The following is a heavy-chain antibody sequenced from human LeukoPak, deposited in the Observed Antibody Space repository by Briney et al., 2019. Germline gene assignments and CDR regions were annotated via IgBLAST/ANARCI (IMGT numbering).Heavy chain of an antibody. Sequence: PSETLSLTCTVSGGSISSYYWSWIRQPPGKGLEWIGYIYYSGSTNYNPSLKSRVTISVDTSKNQFSLKLSSVTAADTAVYYCATQYSSSSRGYYYYYYMDVWGKGTTVTVSS. D-gene: IGHD6-6*01. CDR1: GGSISSYY. CDR3: ATQYSSSSRGYYYYYYMDV. CDR2: IYYSGST. J-gene: IGHJ6*03. V-gene: IGHV4-59*01.